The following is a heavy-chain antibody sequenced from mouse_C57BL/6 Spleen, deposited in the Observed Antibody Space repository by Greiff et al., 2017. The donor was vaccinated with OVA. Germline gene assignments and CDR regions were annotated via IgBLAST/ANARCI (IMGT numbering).Heavy chain of an antibody. V-gene: IGHV5-12*01. D-gene: IGHD3-1*01. CDR3: ARHEGGSFDY. J-gene: IGHJ2*01. CDR1: GFTFSDYY. CDR2: ISNGGGST. Sequence: VQLKESGGGLVQPGGSLKLSCAASGFTFSDYYMYWVRQTPEKRLEWVAYISNGGGSTYYPDTVKGRFTISRDNAKNTLYLQMSRLKSEDTAMYYCARHEGGSFDYWGQGTTLTVSS.